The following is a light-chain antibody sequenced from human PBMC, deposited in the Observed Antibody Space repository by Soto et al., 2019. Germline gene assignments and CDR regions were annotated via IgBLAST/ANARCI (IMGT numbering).Light chain of an antibody. CDR2: EVS. Sequence: QSALTQPASVSGSPGQSITISCTGTSSDVGGYNYVSWYQQHPGKAPKLMIYEVSNRPSGVSHRFSGSKSGNTASLTISGLQAEDEADYSCSSYTSSSTPYVFGPGTKLTVL. CDR1: SSDVGGYNY. CDR3: SSYTSSSTPYV. J-gene: IGLJ1*01. V-gene: IGLV2-14*01.